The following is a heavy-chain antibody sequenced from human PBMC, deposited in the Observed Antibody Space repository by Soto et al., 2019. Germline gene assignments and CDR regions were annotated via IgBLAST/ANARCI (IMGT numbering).Heavy chain of an antibody. CDR1: GGSISSESFY. Sequence: QVQLQESGPGLVKPSGTLSLTCSVSGGSISSESFYWSWVRQHPGKGLEWIGEISHGGNTNYNPSLKSQATISLDKSNNQFSLSLSFVTAADTALYYCATKTVAVAGLDWGHGTPVTVSS. J-gene: IGHJ4*01. D-gene: IGHD6-13*01. CDR2: ISHGGNT. CDR3: ATKTVAVAGLD. V-gene: IGHV4-4*02.